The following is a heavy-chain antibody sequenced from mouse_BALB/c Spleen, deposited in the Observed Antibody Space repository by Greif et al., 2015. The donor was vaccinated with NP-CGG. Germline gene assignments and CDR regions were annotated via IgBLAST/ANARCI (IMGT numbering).Heavy chain of an antibody. D-gene: IGHD2-3*01. CDR1: GYAFSSYW. J-gene: IGHJ3*01. Sequence: VQLQQSGAELVRPGSSAKISCKASGYAFSSYWMNWVKQRPGQGLEWIGQIYPGDGDTNYNGKFKGKATLTADKSSSTAYMQLSSLTSEDSAVYFCARDSDGYYHAYWGQGTLVTVSA. CDR2: IYPGDGDT. V-gene: IGHV1-80*01. CDR3: ARDSDGYYHAY.